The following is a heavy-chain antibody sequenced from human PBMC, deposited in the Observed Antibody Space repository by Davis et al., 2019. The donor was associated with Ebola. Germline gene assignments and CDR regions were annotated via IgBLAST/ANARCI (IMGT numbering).Heavy chain of an antibody. D-gene: IGHD6-6*01. Sequence: GGSLRLSCAASGFTVSSNYMSWVRQAPGKGLEWVSVIYSGGSTYYADSVKGRFTISRDNSKNTLYLQMNSLRAEDTAVYYCARSSAARHVGLSWFDYWGQGTLVTVSS. V-gene: IGHV3-53*01. CDR2: IYSGGST. J-gene: IGHJ4*02. CDR3: ARSSAARHVGLSWFDY. CDR1: GFTVSSNY.